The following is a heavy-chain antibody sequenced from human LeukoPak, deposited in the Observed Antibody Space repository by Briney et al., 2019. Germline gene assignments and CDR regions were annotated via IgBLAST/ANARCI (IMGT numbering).Heavy chain of an antibody. CDR2: IWYDGSNK. D-gene: IGHD3-16*02. V-gene: IGHV3-33*01. CDR1: GLTFSSYG. J-gene: IGHJ4*02. CDR3: ARERVITFGGVIVASDY. Sequence: PGGSLRLSCAASGLTFSSYGMHWVRQAPGKGLEWVAVIWYDGSNKYYADSVKGRFTISRDNSKNTLYLQMISLRAEDTAVYYCARERVITFGGVIVASDYWGQGTLVTVSS.